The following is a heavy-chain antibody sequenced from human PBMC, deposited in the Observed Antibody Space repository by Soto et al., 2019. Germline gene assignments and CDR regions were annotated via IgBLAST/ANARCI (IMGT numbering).Heavy chain of an antibody. Sequence: SETLSLTCAVYGGSFSGYYWSWIRQPPGKGLEWIGEINHSGSTNYNPSLKSRVTISVDTSKNQFSLKLSSVTAADTAVYYCASGRITIFGVVIINYYYYGMDVWGQGTTVTVSS. V-gene: IGHV4-34*01. CDR1: GGSFSGYY. D-gene: IGHD3-3*01. J-gene: IGHJ6*02. CDR3: ASGRITIFGVVIINYYYYGMDV. CDR2: INHSGST.